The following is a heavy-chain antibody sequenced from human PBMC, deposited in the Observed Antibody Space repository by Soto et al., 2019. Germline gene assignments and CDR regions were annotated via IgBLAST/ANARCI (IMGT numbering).Heavy chain of an antibody. CDR2: IYPGDSDT. D-gene: IGHD2-15*01. CDR1: GYSFITYW. CDR3: ARHRYCSGGSCYLDF. Sequence: GESLKISCKGSGYSFITYWIGWVRQMPGKGLEWMGIIYPGDSDTRYSPSFQGQITISADKSISTAYLQWSSLKASDTAIYYCARHRYCSGGSCYLDFWGQGTLVTVSS. J-gene: IGHJ4*02. V-gene: IGHV5-51*01.